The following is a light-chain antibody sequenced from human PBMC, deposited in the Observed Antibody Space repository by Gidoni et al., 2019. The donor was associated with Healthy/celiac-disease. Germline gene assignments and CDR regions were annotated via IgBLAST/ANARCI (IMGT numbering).Light chain of an antibody. CDR2: DAS. J-gene: IGKJ4*01. CDR3: QQYDNLPLT. V-gene: IGKV1-33*01. CDR1: QDSSNY. Sequence: DIQMTQSPSSLSASVGDRVTITCQASQDSSNYLNWYQQKPGKAPKLLIYDASNLETGVPSRFSGGGSGTDFTFTISSLQPEDIATYYCQQYDNLPLTFGGGTKVEIK.